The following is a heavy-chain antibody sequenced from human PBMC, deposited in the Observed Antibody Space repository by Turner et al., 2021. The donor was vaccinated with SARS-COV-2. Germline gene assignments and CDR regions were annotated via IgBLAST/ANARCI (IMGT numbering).Heavy chain of an antibody. CDR1: GGSISSSSYY. V-gene: IGHV4-39*01. Sequence: QLQLQESGPGQVKPSETLSLTCTVSGGSISSSSYYWGWIRQPPGKGLEWIGSIYYSGSTYYNPSLKSRVTTSVDTSKNQFSLKMSSVTAADTAVYYCASTVWLRGAFDIWGQGTMVTVSS. CDR2: IYYSGST. J-gene: IGHJ3*02. CDR3: ASTVWLRGAFDI. D-gene: IGHD5-18*01.